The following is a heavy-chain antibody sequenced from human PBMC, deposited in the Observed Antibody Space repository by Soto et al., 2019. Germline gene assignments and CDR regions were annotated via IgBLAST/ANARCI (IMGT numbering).Heavy chain of an antibody. J-gene: IGHJ4*02. CDR3: ARDRVVEMATVDLDY. V-gene: IGHV6-1*01. CDR2: TYYRSKWYS. Sequence: SQTLSLTCAISGDSVSSNSAAWNWIRQSPSRGLEWLGRTYYRSKWYSDYAVSVKSRIIIKPDTSKNQVSLQLNSVTPEDTAVYYCARDRVVEMATVDLDYLCQGTLVTVSS. D-gene: IGHD5-12*01. CDR1: GDSVSSNSAA.